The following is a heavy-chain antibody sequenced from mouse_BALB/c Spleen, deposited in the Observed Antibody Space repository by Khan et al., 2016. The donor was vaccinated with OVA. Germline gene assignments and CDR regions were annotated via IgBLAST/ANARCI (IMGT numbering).Heavy chain of an antibody. CDR1: GYSITSDYA. D-gene: IGHD1-1*01. CDR3: ARRYYYGHWYFDV. J-gene: IGHJ1*01. CDR2: ISYSGSA. V-gene: IGHV3-2*02. Sequence: QLEESGPGLVKPSQSLSLTCTVTGYSITSDYAWNWIRQFPGNKLEWMGYISYSGSANYNPSLKSRISITRDTSENQFFLQLKSVTTEDSATYYCARRYYYGHWYFDVWGAGTTVTVSS.